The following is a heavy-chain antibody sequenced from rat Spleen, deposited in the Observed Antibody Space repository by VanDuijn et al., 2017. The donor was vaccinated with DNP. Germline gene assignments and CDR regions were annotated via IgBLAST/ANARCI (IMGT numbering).Heavy chain of an antibody. CDR3: ARHWLQWGDY. CDR1: GFTFSDYY. D-gene: IGHD1-1*01. J-gene: IGHJ2*01. CDR2: ISYNGGTP. V-gene: IGHV5-7*01. Sequence: EVLLVESDGGLVQPGRSLKLSCAVSGFTFSDYYMAWVRQAPAKGLEWVATISYNGGTPYYRDSVKGRFTISRDNAQSTLYLQMDSLRSEDTATYYCARHWLQWGDYWGQGVMVTVSS.